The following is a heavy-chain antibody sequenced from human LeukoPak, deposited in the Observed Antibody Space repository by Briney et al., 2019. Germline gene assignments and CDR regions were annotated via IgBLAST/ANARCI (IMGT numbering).Heavy chain of an antibody. Sequence: GGSLRLSCAASGFTFSGNGMHWVRQAPGKGLEYVSGIRSNGGSTYYANSVKGRFTISRDNSKNTLYLQMASLRIDDMAVYYCTRGGEAAGDYWGQGALVTVSS. D-gene: IGHD6-13*01. V-gene: IGHV3-64*01. CDR2: IRSNGGST. CDR3: TRGGEAAGDY. J-gene: IGHJ4*02. CDR1: GFTFSGNG.